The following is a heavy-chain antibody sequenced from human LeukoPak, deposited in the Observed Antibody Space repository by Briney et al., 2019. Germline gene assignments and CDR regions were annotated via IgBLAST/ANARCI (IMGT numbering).Heavy chain of an antibody. J-gene: IGHJ4*02. D-gene: IGHD6-13*01. Sequence: PSETLSLTCTVSGGSISSYYWSWIRQPPGKGLEWIGYIYYSGSTNYNPSFKSRVTISVDTSKNQFSLKLSSVTAADTAVYYCARDPFSWAAAGYWGQGTLVTVSS. CDR2: IYYSGST. V-gene: IGHV4-59*01. CDR3: ARDPFSWAAAGY. CDR1: GGSISSYY.